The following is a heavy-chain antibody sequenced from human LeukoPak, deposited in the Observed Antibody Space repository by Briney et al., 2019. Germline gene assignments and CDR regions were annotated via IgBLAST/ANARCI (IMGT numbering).Heavy chain of an antibody. J-gene: IGHJ5*02. D-gene: IGHD1-7*01. Sequence: RASVKVSCKASGYTFTGYYMHWVRQAPGQGLEWMGWINPKSGGTNYAQKFQGRVTMTRDTSISTAYMEMSRLRSEDTAVYYCARDPLLRLDWNYVGRPNNWFDPWGQGTLVTVSS. CDR1: GYTFTGYY. CDR3: ARDPLLRLDWNYVGRPNNWFDP. CDR2: INPKSGGT. V-gene: IGHV1-2*02.